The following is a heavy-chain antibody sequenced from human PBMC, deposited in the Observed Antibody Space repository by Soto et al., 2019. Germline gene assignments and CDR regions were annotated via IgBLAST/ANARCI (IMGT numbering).Heavy chain of an antibody. CDR2: ISYDGRNK. V-gene: IGHV3-30*18. D-gene: IGHD3-10*01. J-gene: IGHJ5*02. CDR1: GFTFSSYG. CDR3: AKDLVRGVTPRRGDWLDP. Sequence: GGALILSCAASGFTFSSYGMHWVRQAPGKGLKWVAVISYDGRNKYYADSVKGRFTISRDNSKNTLYLQMNSLRAEDTAVYYCAKDLVRGVTPRRGDWLDPWGQGTLFTVSS.